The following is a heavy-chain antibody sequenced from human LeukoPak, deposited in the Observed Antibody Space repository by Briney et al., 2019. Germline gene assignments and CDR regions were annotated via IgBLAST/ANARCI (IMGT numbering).Heavy chain of an antibody. Sequence: ASVKVSCKASGYTFTGYYMHWVRQAPGQGLEWMGWINPNSGGTNYAQKLQGRVTMTTDTSTSTAYMELRSLRSDDTAVYYCARSGSGSYYPLGYWGQGTLVTVSS. J-gene: IGHJ4*02. CDR1: GYTFTGYY. CDR3: ARSGSGSYYPLGY. CDR2: INPNSGGT. D-gene: IGHD1-26*01. V-gene: IGHV1-2*02.